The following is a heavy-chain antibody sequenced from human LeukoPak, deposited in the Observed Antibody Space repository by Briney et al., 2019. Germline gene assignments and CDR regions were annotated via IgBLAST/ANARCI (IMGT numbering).Heavy chain of an antibody. J-gene: IGHJ6*03. CDR2: IRSKGYGGTT. CDR1: GFNFGDYG. Sequence: GGSLSLSCTVSGFNFGDYGLSWFRQAPGKGLEWVGFIRSKGYGGTTEYAASVKGRFTISRDDSKNIAYLQMNSLKTEDTAVYYCTSDGFMDVWGKGTTVTVSS. CDR3: TSDGFMDV. V-gene: IGHV3-49*03. D-gene: IGHD2-2*03.